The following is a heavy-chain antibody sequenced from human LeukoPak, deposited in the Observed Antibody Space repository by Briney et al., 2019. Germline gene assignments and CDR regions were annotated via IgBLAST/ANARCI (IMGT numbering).Heavy chain of an antibody. CDR2: IRYDGSNK. D-gene: IGHD2-2*01. J-gene: IGHJ3*02. CDR3: AKGIVPAAIWDAFDI. V-gene: IGHV3-30*02. CDR1: GFTFSSYG. Sequence: GGSLRLSCAASGFTFSSYGMHWVRQAPGKGLEWVAFIRYDGSNKYYADSVKGRFTISRDNSKNTLYLQMNSLRAEDTAVYYCAKGIVPAAIWDAFDIWGQGTMVTVSS.